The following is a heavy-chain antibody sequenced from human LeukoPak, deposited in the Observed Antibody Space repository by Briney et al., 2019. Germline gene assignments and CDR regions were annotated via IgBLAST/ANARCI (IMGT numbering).Heavy chain of an antibody. V-gene: IGHV4-61*01. J-gene: IGHJ4*02. CDR3: ARGSEQPLAHDC. CDR2: IYYSGST. D-gene: IGHD6-13*01. CDR1: GGSISSSSYY. Sequence: SETLSLTCSVSGGSISSSSYYWSWIRQPPGKGLEWIGYIYYSGSTNYNPSLKSRVTISVDTSKNQFSLKLSSVTAADTAVYYCARGSEQPLAHDCWGQGTLVTVSS.